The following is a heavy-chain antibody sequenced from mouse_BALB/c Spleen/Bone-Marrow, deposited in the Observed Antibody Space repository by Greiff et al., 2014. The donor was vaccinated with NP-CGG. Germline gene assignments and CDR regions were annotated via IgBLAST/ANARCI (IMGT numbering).Heavy chain of an antibody. CDR3: ARDWDPFAY. Sequence: QVQLQQSGAELMKPGASVKISCKATGYTFSSCWIEWVKQRPGHGLEWIGEILPGSGSTNYNEKFKGKATFTADTSSNTAYMQLSSLTSEDSAVYYCARDWDPFAYWGQGTLVTVSA. V-gene: IGHV1-9*01. J-gene: IGHJ3*01. D-gene: IGHD4-1*01. CDR2: ILPGSGST. CDR1: GYTFSSCW.